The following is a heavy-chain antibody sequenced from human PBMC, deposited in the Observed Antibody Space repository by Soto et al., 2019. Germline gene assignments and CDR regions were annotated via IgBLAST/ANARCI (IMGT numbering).Heavy chain of an antibody. CDR3: ATKRGKGHRYDY. CDR2: IYYSGST. J-gene: IGHJ4*02. CDR1: GGSISSGGYY. Sequence: QVQLQESGPGLVKPSQTLSLTCTVSGGSISSGGYYWSWIRQHPGKGLEWIGYIYYSGSTYYNPSLKSRVTIAVDTSKNQFSLKRSSVTAADTAVYYCATKRGKGHRYDYWGQGTLVTVSS. V-gene: IGHV4-31*03. D-gene: IGHD3-10*01.